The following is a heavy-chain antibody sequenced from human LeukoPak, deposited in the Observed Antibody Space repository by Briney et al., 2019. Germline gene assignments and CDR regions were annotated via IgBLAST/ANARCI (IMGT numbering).Heavy chain of an antibody. Sequence: GGSLRLSCAASGFIFNYYSMNWVRQAPGKGLVWVSYISSSSSSIYYADSVKGRFTISRDNAKNSLYLQMNSLRDEDTAVYYCTKESVTYLDYWGQGTLVTVSS. CDR2: ISSSSSSI. CDR1: GFIFNYYS. V-gene: IGHV3-48*02. D-gene: IGHD2-21*02. CDR3: TKESVTYLDY. J-gene: IGHJ4*02.